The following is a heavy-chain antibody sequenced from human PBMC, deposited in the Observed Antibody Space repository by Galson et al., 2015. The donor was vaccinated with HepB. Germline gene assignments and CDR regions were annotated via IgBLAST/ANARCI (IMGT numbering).Heavy chain of an antibody. CDR3: ARDGRYYGTDLGAHH. CDR2: ISYDVINK. D-gene: IGHD3-10*01. Sequence: SLRLSCAASGFTFNNFAMHWVRQAPGKGLEWLAVISYDVINKNYADSVKGRFTISRANSRNTVFLQMNTLGPEDTAHYYCARDGRYYGTDLGAHHWGQGTLVVVSS. J-gene: IGHJ1*01. CDR1: GFTFNNFA. V-gene: IGHV3-30*03.